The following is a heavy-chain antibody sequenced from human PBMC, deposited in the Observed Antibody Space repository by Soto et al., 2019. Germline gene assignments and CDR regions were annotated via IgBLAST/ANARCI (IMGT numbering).Heavy chain of an antibody. CDR2: IYYSGST. CDR1: GGSISNYY. J-gene: IGHJ4*02. D-gene: IGHD1-1*01. Sequence: KLSETLSLTCTVSGGSISNYYWSWIRQPPGKGLEWIGYIYYSGSTNYNPSLKSRVTISVDTSKNQFSLKLSSVTAADTAVYYCARRYGYSFDYWGQGTLVTVSS. V-gene: IGHV4-59*08. CDR3: ARRYGYSFDY.